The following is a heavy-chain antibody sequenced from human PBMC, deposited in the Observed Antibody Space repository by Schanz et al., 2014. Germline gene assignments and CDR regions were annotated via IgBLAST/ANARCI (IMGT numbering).Heavy chain of an antibody. D-gene: IGHD3-10*01. Sequence: QVQLVESGGGVVQPGRSLRLSCAASGFTFRSHAMHWVRQAPGKGLEWGAVISHDGSKKYYADSVKGRFTNSRDNSRNSLYLQMNSLRAEDTAVYYCAKDGIMVQGVIWERYFDSWGQGTLVTVSS. CDR1: GFTFRSHA. CDR3: AKDGIMVQGVIWERYFDS. J-gene: IGHJ4*02. V-gene: IGHV3-30*16. CDR2: ISHDGSKK.